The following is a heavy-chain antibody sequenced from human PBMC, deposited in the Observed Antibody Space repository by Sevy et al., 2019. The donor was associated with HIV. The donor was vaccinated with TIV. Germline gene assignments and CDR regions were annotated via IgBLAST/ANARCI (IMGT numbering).Heavy chain of an antibody. CDR3: AREGCTKPHDY. V-gene: IGHV3-23*01. Sequence: GGSLRVSCAASGFTFSKYSMSWVRQPPGKGLEWVSTLSFGCGEINYADSVKGRFTISRVNSKSSVYLQMNNLRPEDTAVYYCAREGCTKPHDYWGQRTLVTVSS. CDR2: LSFGCGEI. J-gene: IGHJ4*02. CDR1: GFTFSKYS. D-gene: IGHD2-8*01.